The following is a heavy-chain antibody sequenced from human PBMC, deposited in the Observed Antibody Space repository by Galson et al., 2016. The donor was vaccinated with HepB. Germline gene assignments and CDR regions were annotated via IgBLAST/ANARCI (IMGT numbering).Heavy chain of an antibody. CDR3: ARGNQLQYFDY. J-gene: IGHJ4*02. CDR1: GFTFTNYF. CDR2: INPSGGGT. Sequence: SVKVSCKASGFTFTNYFMHWVRQAPGQGPEWMGIINPSGGGTSYARDFKGRIIMTRDTSTNTLYMELSSLTSEDTAVYYCARGNQLQYFDYWGQGTLVTVSS. V-gene: IGHV1-46*01. D-gene: IGHD2-2*01.